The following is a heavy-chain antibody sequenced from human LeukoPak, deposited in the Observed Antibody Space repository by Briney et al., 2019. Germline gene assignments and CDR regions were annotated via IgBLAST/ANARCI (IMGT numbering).Heavy chain of an antibody. Sequence: GGSLRLSCAASGFTFSSYWMSWVRQAPGKGLEWVANIKQDGSEKYYVDSVKGRFTISRDNAKNSLYLQMNSLRAEDTAVYYCAKEGSSWPYYYYYMDVWGKGTTVTISS. V-gene: IGHV3-7*03. J-gene: IGHJ6*03. D-gene: IGHD6-13*01. CDR3: AKEGSSWPYYYYYMDV. CDR2: IKQDGSEK. CDR1: GFTFSSYW.